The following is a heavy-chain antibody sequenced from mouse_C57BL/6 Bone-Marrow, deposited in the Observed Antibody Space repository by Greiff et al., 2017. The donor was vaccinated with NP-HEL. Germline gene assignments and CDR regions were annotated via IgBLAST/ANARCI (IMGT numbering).Heavy chain of an antibody. D-gene: IGHD1-1*01. CDR2: FYPGSGSI. V-gene: IGHV1-62-2*01. Sequence: VQLQQSGAELVKPGASVKLSCKASGYTFTEYTIHWVKQRSGQGLEWIGWFYPGSGSIKYNEKFKDKATLTADKSSSTVYMELSRLTSEDSAVYFCARHEVPHYSGSSYMGYLDVWGTGTTVTVSS. J-gene: IGHJ1*03. CDR3: ARHEVPHYSGSSYMGYLDV. CDR1: GYTFTEYT.